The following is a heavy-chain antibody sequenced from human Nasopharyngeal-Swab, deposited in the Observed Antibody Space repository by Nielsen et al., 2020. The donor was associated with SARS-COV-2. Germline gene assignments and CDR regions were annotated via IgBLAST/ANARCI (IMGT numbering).Heavy chain of an antibody. Sequence: ASVKVSCKASGYTFTSYAMHWVRQAPGQGLEWMGWINPNSGGTNYAQKFQGRVTMTRDTSISTAYMELSRLRSDDTAVYYCARDGAIAAAGDVNYYYYYGMDVWGQGTTVTVSS. V-gene: IGHV1-2*02. CDR1: GYTFTSYA. CDR3: ARDGAIAAAGDVNYYYYYGMDV. J-gene: IGHJ6*02. CDR2: INPNSGGT. D-gene: IGHD6-13*01.